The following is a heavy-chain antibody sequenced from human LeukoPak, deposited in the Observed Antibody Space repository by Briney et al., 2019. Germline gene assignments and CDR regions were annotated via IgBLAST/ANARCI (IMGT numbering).Heavy chain of an antibody. CDR1: GFTFSSYG. V-gene: IGHV3-30*18. CDR3: AKPVVTGNDAFDI. D-gene: IGHD4-23*01. Sequence: PGGSLRLSCADSGFTFSSYGMHWVRQAPGKGLEWVAVISYDGSNKYYADSVKGRFTISRDNSKNTLYLQMNSLRAEDTAVYYCAKPVVTGNDAFDIWGQGTMVTVSS. J-gene: IGHJ3*02. CDR2: ISYDGSNK.